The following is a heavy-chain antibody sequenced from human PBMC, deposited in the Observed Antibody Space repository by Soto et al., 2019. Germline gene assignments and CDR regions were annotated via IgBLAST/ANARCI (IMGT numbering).Heavy chain of an antibody. V-gene: IGHV1-2*02. J-gene: IGHJ6*02. CDR3: ARWTLKRQWLDKDYYYYGMDV. D-gene: IGHD6-19*01. CDR1: GYTFTGYY. Sequence: GASVKVSCKASGYTFTGYYMHWVRQAPGQGLEWMGWINPNSGGTNYAQKFQGRVTMNRDTSISPAYKELSRLRSDDTAVYYCARWTLKRQWLDKDYYYYGMDVWGQGTTVTVSS. CDR2: INPNSGGT.